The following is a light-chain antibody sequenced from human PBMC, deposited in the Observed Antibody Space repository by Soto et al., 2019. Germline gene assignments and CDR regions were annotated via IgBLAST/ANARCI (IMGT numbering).Light chain of an antibody. V-gene: IGKV1-27*01. J-gene: IGKJ1*01. CDR3: QQLNSYPRT. Sequence: IQMTQSPSSLSTSLGDRVTITCRASQGISNFLAWYQQKPGKVPSLLIYGASTLQSGVPSRFSGSGSGTDFTLTISSLQPEDFATYYCQQLNSYPRTFGQGAKVDIK. CDR1: QGISNF. CDR2: GAS.